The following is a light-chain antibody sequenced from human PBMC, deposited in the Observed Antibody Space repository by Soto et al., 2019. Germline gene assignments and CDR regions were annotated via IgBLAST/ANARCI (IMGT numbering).Light chain of an antibody. V-gene: IGKV3-20*01. Sequence: EIVLTQSPGTLSLSPGERATLSCRASQSVSSTYLAWYQQKPGQAPRLLIYGASNRATGIPDRFSGSGSGTDFTLTISRREPEDFAVYYYQQYGGSRWTFGQGTRVDI. CDR3: QQYGGSRWT. CDR1: QSVSSTY. CDR2: GAS. J-gene: IGKJ1*01.